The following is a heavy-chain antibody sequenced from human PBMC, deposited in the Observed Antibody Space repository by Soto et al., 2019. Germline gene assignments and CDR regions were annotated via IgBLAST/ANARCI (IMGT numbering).Heavy chain of an antibody. CDR1: GGSISSGGYY. J-gene: IGHJ4*02. V-gene: IGHV4-31*03. Sequence: QVQLQESGPGLVKPSQTLSLTCTVSGGSISSGGYYWSWIRQHPGKGLEWIGYIYYSGSTYYNPYLKGRVTISVDTSKNQFSLKLSSVTAADTAVYYCARTDDYGGRLDYWGQGTLVTVSS. CDR2: IYYSGST. CDR3: ARTDDYGGRLDY. D-gene: IGHD4-17*01.